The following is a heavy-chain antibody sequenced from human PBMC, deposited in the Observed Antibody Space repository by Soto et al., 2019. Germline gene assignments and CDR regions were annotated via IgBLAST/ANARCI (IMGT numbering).Heavy chain of an antibody. CDR1: GFTFSSYA. V-gene: IGHV3-30-3*01. Sequence: GGSLRLSCAASGFTFSSYAMHWVRQAPGKGLEWVAVISYDGSNKYYADSVKGRFTISRDNSKNTLYLQMNSLRAEDTAVYYCARVDMAVAGIRFWGQGTLVTVSS. D-gene: IGHD6-19*01. CDR2: ISYDGSNK. J-gene: IGHJ4*02. CDR3: ARVDMAVAGIRF.